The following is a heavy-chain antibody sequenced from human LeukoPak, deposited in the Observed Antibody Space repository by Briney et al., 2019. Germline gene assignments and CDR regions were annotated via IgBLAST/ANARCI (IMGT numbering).Heavy chain of an antibody. CDR3: ARGQRRLQDY. V-gene: IGHV4-61*01. Sequence: SETLSLTCTVSGGSVSSDSYFWTWIRQPPGKGLEWIGYINYSGSTNYNPSLKSRVTISLDTYKSQISLKLSSVTAADTAVYYCARGQRRLQDYWGQGTLVTVSS. J-gene: IGHJ4*02. CDR1: GGSVSSDSYF. CDR2: INYSGST.